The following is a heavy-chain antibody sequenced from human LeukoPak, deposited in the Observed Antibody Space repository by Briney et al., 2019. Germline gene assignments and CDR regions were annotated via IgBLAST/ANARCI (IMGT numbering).Heavy chain of an antibody. V-gene: IGHV4-39*01. CDR3: ARHGGAAGGH. Sequence: RSSETLSLTCSVFADSMNNYYWTWIRQPPGKGLEWIGSIYYSGGTYYNPSLKSRVTISVDTSKNQLSLKLTSVTAADTAVYYCARHGGAAGGHWGQGTLATVSS. D-gene: IGHD6-13*01. CDR1: ADSMNNYY. J-gene: IGHJ4*02. CDR2: IYYSGGT.